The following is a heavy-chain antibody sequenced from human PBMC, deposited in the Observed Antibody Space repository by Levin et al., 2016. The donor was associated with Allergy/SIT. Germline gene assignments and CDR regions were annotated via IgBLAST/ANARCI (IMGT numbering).Heavy chain of an antibody. D-gene: IGHD2-8*01. CDR3: AKDDIVLMVYAIDY. V-gene: IGHV3-23*01. CDR2: ISGSGGST. J-gene: IGHJ4*02. CDR1: GFTFSSYA. Sequence: GESLKISCAASGFTFSSYAMSWVRQAPGKGLEWVSAISGSGGSTYYADSVKGRFSISRDNSKNTLYLQMNSLRAEDTAVYYCAKDDIVLMVYAIDYWGQGTLVTVSS.